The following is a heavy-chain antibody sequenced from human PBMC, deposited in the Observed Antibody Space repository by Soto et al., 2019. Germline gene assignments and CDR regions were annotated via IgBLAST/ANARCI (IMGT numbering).Heavy chain of an antibody. J-gene: IGHJ4*02. CDR2: INQDGSEK. CDR1: GLTFGTYW. Sequence: GGSLRLSCAASGLTFGTYWMDWVRQTPGKGLEWVANINQDGSEKNYVDSVKGRFTIYRDNAKNSLYLQMSSLTAEDSALYYCSRSLDSWGQGTLVTVSS. V-gene: IGHV3-7*01. CDR3: SRSLDS.